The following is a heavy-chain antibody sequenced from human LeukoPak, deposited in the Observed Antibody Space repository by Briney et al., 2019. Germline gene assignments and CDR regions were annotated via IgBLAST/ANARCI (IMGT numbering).Heavy chain of an antibody. CDR2: INPSGGST. D-gene: IGHD5-18*01. V-gene: IGHV1-46*01. J-gene: IGHJ4*02. Sequence: ASVKVSCKASGYTFTSYYMHWVRQAPGQGLEWMGIINPSGGSTSYAQKFQGRVTMTRDMSTSTVSMELSSLRSEDTAVYYCAADPVDTAMATDYWGQGTLVTVSS. CDR3: AADPVDTAMATDY. CDR1: GYTFTSYY.